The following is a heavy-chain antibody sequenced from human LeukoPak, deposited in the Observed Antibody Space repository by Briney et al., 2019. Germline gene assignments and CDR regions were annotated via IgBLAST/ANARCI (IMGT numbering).Heavy chain of an antibody. Sequence: GASLKVSCKASGYTFTSDGISWVRQAPGQGLEWMGWISAYNGNTNYAQKLQGRVTMTTDTTTRTAYMELRSLRSDDTAVYYCAGVRNDIVVVPAPLSDYWGQGTLVTVSS. J-gene: IGHJ4*02. CDR1: GYTFTSDG. CDR3: AGVRNDIVVVPAPLSDY. V-gene: IGHV1-18*01. D-gene: IGHD2-2*01. CDR2: ISAYNGNT.